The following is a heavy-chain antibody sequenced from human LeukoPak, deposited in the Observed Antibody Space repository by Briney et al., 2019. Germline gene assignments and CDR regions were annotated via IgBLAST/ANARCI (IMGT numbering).Heavy chain of an antibody. D-gene: IGHD3-3*01. V-gene: IGHV4-4*07. J-gene: IGHJ5*02. CDR1: GGSISSYY. CDR2: IYTSGST. Sequence: SETLSLTCTVSGGSISSYYWSWIRQPAGKGLEWIGRIYTSGSTNYNPSLKSRVTMSVDTSKNQFSLKLSSVTAADTAVYYCARGLIYDFWSGHLNWFDPWGQGTLVTVSS. CDR3: ARGLIYDFWSGHLNWFDP.